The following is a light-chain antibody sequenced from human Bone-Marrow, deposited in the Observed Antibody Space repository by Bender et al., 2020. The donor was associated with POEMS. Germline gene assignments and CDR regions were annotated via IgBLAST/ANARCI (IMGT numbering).Light chain of an antibody. CDR1: SSDIGGYNY. V-gene: IGLV2-14*03. Sequence: QSALTQPASVSGSPGQSITISCTGPSSDIGGYNYVSWYQQHPGKAPKLMILDVNNRPSGVSNRFSGSKSGNTASLTISGLQAEDEADYYCSAWDASLNGWVFGGGTKLTVL. CDR2: DVN. CDR3: SAWDASLNGWV. J-gene: IGLJ3*02.